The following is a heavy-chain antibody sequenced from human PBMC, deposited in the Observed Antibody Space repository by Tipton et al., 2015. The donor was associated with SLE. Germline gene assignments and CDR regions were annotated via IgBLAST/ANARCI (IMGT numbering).Heavy chain of an antibody. Sequence: TLSLTCTVSGASISSGTFYWGWIRQPPGKGLEWIGSSSHSGSTFYHPSLTSRLTVSVDTSKNQFSLRLNSVTASDTAFYYCARHTIHFGESQSNFFDPWGQGILVTVSS. CDR3: ARHTIHFGESQSNFFDP. D-gene: IGHD3-10*01. J-gene: IGHJ5*02. CDR1: GASISSGTFY. CDR2: SSHSGST. V-gene: IGHV4-39*01.